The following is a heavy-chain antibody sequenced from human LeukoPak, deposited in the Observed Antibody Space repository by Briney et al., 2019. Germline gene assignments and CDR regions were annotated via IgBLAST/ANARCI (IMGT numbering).Heavy chain of an antibody. CDR1: GYTFTSYG. CDR3: AREREGYGDYDY. D-gene: IGHD4-17*01. Sequence: ASVKVSCKASGYTFTSYGISWVRQAPGQGLEWMGWISAYNGNTNYAQKLQGRVTMTTDTPTSTAYMELRSLRSDDTAVYYCAREREGYGDYDYWGQGTLVTVSS. CDR2: ISAYNGNT. J-gene: IGHJ4*02. V-gene: IGHV1-18*01.